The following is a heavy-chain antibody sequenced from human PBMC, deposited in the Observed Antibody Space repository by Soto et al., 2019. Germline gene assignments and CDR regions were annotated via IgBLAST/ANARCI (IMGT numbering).Heavy chain of an antibody. J-gene: IGHJ6*02. CDR2: INHSGST. CDR3: ARGGGASPYYDFWSGYHNHYYYYGMDV. D-gene: IGHD3-3*01. Sequence: ETLSLTCAVYGGSFSGYYWSWIRQPPGKGLEWIGEINHSGSTNYNPSLKSRVTISVDTSKNQFSLKLSSVTAADTAVYYCARGGGASPYYDFWSGYHNHYYYYGMDVWGQGTTVTVSS. CDR1: GGSFSGYY. V-gene: IGHV4-34*01.